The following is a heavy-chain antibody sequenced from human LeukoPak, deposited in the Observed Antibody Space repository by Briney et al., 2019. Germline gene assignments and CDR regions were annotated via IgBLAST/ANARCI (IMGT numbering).Heavy chain of an antibody. Sequence: GGSLRLSCAASGFIFSTSDMHWLRQAPGKGLEWVAHVASDGRNKYYADSVQGRFTGSRDNSKNTVYLQVNSLRADDTAVYYGARGTLYGAVDYWGQGPLVTVSS. J-gene: IGHJ4*02. CDR3: ARGTLYGAVDY. CDR2: VASDGRNK. D-gene: IGHD4-17*01. CDR1: GFIFSTSD. V-gene: IGHV3-30*03.